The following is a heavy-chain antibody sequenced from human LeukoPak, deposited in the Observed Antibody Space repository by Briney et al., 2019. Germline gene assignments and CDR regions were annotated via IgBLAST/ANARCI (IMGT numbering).Heavy chain of an antibody. D-gene: IGHD5/OR15-5a*01. V-gene: IGHV3-9*01. CDR2: ISWDSGSI. Sequence: PGRSLRLSCAASGFTLDDDAMHWVRQAPGKGLEWVSGISWDSGSIDYADSVKGRFTISRDNAKSSLYLQMNSLRAEDTAVYYCARALRPEFDPWGQGTLVTVSS. CDR1: GFTLDDDA. J-gene: IGHJ5*02. CDR3: ARALRPEFDP.